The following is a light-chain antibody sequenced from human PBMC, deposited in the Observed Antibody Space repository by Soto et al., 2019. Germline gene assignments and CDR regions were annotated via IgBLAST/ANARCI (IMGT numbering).Light chain of an antibody. CDR3: LLYCSGARE. CDR2: DTS. J-gene: IGLJ2*01. CDR1: TGAVTSGHY. V-gene: IGLV7-46*01. Sequence: QAVVTQEPSLTVSPGGTVILTCASSTGAVTSGHYPFWFQQQPGQSPRTLIYDTSNKHSWAPVRFSGSLLVGKAALTLSGAQPEDAAEYSCLLYCSGAREFGGGTQLTVL.